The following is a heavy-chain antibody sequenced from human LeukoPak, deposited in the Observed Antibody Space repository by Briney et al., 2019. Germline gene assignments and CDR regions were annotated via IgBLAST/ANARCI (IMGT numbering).Heavy chain of an antibody. CDR3: ARTRKQQLVLFDY. J-gene: IGHJ4*02. D-gene: IGHD6-13*01. V-gene: IGHV4-59*01. CDR1: GGSISSYY. Sequence: SETLSFTCTVSGGSISSYYWSWIRQPPRKGLEWIGYIYYSGSTNYNPSLKSRVTISVDTSKNQFSLKLSSVTAADTAVYYCARTRKQQLVLFDYWGQGTLVTVSS. CDR2: IYYSGST.